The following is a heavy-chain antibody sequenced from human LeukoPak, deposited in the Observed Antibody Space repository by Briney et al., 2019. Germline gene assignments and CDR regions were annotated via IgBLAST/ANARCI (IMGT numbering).Heavy chain of an antibody. D-gene: IGHD3-10*01. Sequence: WVRQPPGKGLEWIGSISYSGDTYYNPSHESRVTISVDTSRNQFSLKLNSVTAADTAVYYCARVRGRDGYFDYWGQGTPVTVSS. CDR3: ARVRGRDGYFDY. CDR2: ISYSGDT. V-gene: IGHV4-39*07. J-gene: IGHJ4*02.